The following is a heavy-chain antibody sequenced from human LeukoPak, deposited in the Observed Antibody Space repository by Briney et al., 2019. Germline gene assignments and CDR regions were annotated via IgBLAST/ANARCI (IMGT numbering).Heavy chain of an antibody. CDR2: MYSSGTT. Sequence: SETLSLTCTVSGGSISSSSYYWGWIRRPPGKGLEWIGRMYSSGTTNYNPSLKSRVTISVDTSKNQFSLKLSSVTASDTAVYYCATSPVTTWWFDPWGQGTLVTVSS. V-gene: IGHV4-61*05. CDR1: GGSISSSSYY. D-gene: IGHD4-17*01. CDR3: ATSPVTTWWFDP. J-gene: IGHJ5*02.